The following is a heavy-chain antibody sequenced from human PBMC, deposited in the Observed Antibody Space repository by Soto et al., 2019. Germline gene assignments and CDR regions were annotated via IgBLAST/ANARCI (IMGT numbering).Heavy chain of an antibody. J-gene: IGHJ4*02. Sequence: GGSLRLSCSASGFTFSSYAMHWVRQAPGKGLEYVSAISSNGGSTYYADSVKGRFTISRDNSKNTLYLQMSGLRAEDTAVYYCVKDGALTSGSYWGQGTLVTVSS. V-gene: IGHV3-64D*06. CDR3: VKDGALTSGSY. CDR2: ISSNGGST. D-gene: IGHD3-10*01. CDR1: GFTFSSYA.